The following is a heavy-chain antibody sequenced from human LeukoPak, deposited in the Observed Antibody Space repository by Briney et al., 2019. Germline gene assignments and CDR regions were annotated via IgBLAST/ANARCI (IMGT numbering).Heavy chain of an antibody. V-gene: IGHV1-2*02. J-gene: IGHJ5*02. D-gene: IGHD3-22*01. Sequence: ASVKVSCKASGYTFTGYYMHWVRQAPGQGLEWMGWINPNSGGTNYAQKFQGRVTMTRDTSISTAYTELSRLRSDDTAVYYCARAERYYDSSGYGGDFDPWGQGTLVTVSS. CDR2: INPNSGGT. CDR1: GYTFTGYY. CDR3: ARAERYYDSSGYGGDFDP.